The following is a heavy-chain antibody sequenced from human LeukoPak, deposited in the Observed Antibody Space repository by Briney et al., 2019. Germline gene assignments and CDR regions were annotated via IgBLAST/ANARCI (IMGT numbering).Heavy chain of an antibody. D-gene: IGHD4-17*01. Sequence: PGGSLRLSCAASGFTFSSYGMHWVRQAPGKGLEWVAVISYDGSNKYNADSVKGRFTISRDNSKNTLYLQMNSLRAEDTAVYYCAAIRDYYGDYDYWGQGTLVTVSS. J-gene: IGHJ4*02. V-gene: IGHV3-30*03. CDR3: AAIRDYYGDYDY. CDR1: GFTFSSYG. CDR2: ISYDGSNK.